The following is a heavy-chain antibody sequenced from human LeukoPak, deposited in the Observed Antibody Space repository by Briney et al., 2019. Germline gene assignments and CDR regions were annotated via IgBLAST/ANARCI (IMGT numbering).Heavy chain of an antibody. CDR2: INHSGST. V-gene: IGHV4-34*01. D-gene: IGHD3-22*01. CDR3: ARRLNYYDSSGYLKPYFDY. Sequence: PSETLSLTCAVYGGSFSGYYWSWIRQPPGKGLEWIGEINHSGSTNYNPSLKSRVTISVDTSKNQFSLKLSSVTAADTAVYYCARRLNYYDSSGYLKPYFDYWGQGTLVTVSS. J-gene: IGHJ4*02. CDR1: GGSFSGYY.